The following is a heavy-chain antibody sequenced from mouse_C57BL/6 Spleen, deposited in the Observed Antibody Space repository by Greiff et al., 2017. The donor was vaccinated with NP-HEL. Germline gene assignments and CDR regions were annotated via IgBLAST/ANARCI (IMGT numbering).Heavy chain of an antibody. CDR3: ARGGYYDYHYAMDY. V-gene: IGHV3-3*01. CDR1: GFSINSDCY. Sequence: EVQLQLSGPSLVRPSQTLSLTCTVTGFSINSDCYWIWIRQFPGNKLEYIGYTFYSGITYYNPSLESRTYITRDTSKNQFSLKLSSVTTEDTATYYCARGGYYDYHYAMDYWGQGTSVTVSS. CDR2: TFYSGIT. J-gene: IGHJ4*01. D-gene: IGHD2-4*01.